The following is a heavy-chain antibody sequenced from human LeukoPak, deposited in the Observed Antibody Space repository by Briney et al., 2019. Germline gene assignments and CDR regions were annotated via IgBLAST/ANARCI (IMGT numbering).Heavy chain of an antibody. CDR1: GYTFTGYY. CDR2: INPNSGGT. Sequence: ASVKVSCKASGYTFTGYYMHWVRQAPGQGLEWMGWINPNSGGTNYAQKFQGRVTMTRDTSISTAYMELSRLRPDDTAVYYCARPLGEPCSSGWYYFDYWGQGTLVTVSS. CDR3: ARPLGEPCSSGWYYFDY. J-gene: IGHJ4*02. V-gene: IGHV1-2*02. D-gene: IGHD6-19*01.